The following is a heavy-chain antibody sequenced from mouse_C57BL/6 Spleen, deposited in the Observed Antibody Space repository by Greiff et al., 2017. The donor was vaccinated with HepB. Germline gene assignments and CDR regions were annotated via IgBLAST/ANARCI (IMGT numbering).Heavy chain of an antibody. CDR1: GYSITSGYY. V-gene: IGHV3-6*01. CDR3: ARGDYYYGSPWFAY. J-gene: IGHJ3*01. Sequence: QLVESGPGLVKPSQSLSLTCSVPGYSITSGYYWNWIRQFPGNKLEWMGYISYDGSNNYNPSLKNRISITRYTSKNQFFLKLNSVTTEDTATYYCARGDYYYGSPWFAYWGQGTLVTVSA. D-gene: IGHD1-1*01. CDR2: ISYDGSN.